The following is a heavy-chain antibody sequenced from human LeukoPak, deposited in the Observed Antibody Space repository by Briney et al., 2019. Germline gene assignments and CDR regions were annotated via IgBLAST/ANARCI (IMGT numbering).Heavy chain of an antibody. CDR3: TRGVGSTGLNY. Sequence: SQTLSLTCTVSGGSISNCYWNWIRQPAGKGLEWIGRISVSGSTNYSPSLKSRVTISIDTSKNHFSLRLNSVTAADTAVYYCTRGVGSTGLNYWGQGARATVSS. D-gene: IGHD3-9*01. V-gene: IGHV4-4*07. J-gene: IGHJ4*02. CDR1: GGSISNCY. CDR2: ISVSGST.